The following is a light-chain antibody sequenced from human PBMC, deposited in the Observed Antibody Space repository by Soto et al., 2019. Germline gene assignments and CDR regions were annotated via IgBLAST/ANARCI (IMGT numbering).Light chain of an antibody. CDR3: QQPYT. CDR1: HSISNF. Sequence: DIQMTQSPSLSVSVGDKVTITCRASHSISNFLNWYQQKAGKAPKLLIYASFNLQSGVPSRFSGSGSGTDFTLTISSLEPEDFAVYYCQQPYTFGQGTKLEIK. J-gene: IGKJ2*01. V-gene: IGKV1-39*01. CDR2: ASF.